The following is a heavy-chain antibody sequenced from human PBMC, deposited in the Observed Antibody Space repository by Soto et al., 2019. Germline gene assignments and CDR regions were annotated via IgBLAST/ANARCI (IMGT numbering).Heavy chain of an antibody. CDR1: GDSISSGAYS. Sequence: HLQLQESGSGLVRPSQTLSLTCAVSGDSISSGAYSWSWIRQPPGKDLEWIGYIYARGSSYYNPSLKSRVTMSVDRSMNQCSLTLSPVTAADTAVYFCARTLDYGSSAGNNWFDPWGQGTLVTVSS. CDR2: IYARGSS. V-gene: IGHV4-30-2*01. J-gene: IGHJ5*02. D-gene: IGHD4-17*01. CDR3: ARTLDYGSSAGNNWFDP.